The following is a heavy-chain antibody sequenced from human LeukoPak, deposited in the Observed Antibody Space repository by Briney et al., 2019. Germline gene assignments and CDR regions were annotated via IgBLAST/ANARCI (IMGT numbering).Heavy chain of an antibody. J-gene: IGHJ4*02. CDR1: GGSFSGYY. CDR2: INHSGST. CDR3: ARVVAYYDFWSGYYTSLTLGSFFDY. D-gene: IGHD3-3*01. V-gene: IGHV4-34*01. Sequence: SETLSLTSAVKGGSFSGYYWSWIRKPPGKGLEWIGEINHSGSTNYNPSLKSRVTISVDTSKNQFSLKLSSVTAADTAAYYCARVVAYYDFWSGYYTSLTLGSFFDYWGQGTLVTVSS.